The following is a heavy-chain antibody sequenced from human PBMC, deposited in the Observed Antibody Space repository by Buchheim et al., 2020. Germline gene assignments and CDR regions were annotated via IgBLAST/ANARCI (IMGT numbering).Heavy chain of an antibody. Sequence: VQLVESGGGVVQPGRSLRLSCAASGFTFSSYAMHWVRQAPGKGLEWVAVISYDGGNKYYADSVKGRFTISRDNSKNTLYLQMNSLRAEDAAVYYCAIEGVVAAAGISYYYYYGIDVWGQGTT. CDR2: ISYDGGNK. CDR1: GFTFSSYA. J-gene: IGHJ6*01. D-gene: IGHD6-13*01. V-gene: IGHV3-30*04. CDR3: AIEGVVAAAGISYYYYYGIDV.